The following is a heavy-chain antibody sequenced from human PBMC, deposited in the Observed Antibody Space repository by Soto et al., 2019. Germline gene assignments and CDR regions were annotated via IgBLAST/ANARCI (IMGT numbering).Heavy chain of an antibody. J-gene: IGHJ4*02. CDR2: MNPNSGNT. D-gene: IGHD6-6*01. CDR3: ARGNGAARLSQSYPLDY. V-gene: IGHV1-8*01. Sequence: ASVKVSCKASGYTFTSYDINWVRQATGQGLEWMGWMNPNSGNTGYAQKFQGRVTMTRNTSISTAYMELSSLRSEDTAVYYCARGNGAARLSQSYPLDYWGQGTLVTVSS. CDR1: GYTFTSYD.